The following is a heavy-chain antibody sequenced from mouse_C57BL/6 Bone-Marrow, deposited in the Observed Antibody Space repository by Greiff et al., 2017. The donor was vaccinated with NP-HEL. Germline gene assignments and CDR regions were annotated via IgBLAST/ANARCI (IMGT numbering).Heavy chain of an antibody. D-gene: IGHD2-4*01. Sequence: QVQLQQSGPGLVQPSQSLSITCTVSGFSLTSYGVHWVRQSPGKGLEWLGVIWRGGGTDYNAAFMSRLSITKDNSKSQVFFKMNSLQADDTAIYYCAKSLWDYERAWFAYWGQGTLVTVSA. CDR1: GFSLTSYG. CDR3: AKSLWDYERAWFAY. V-gene: IGHV2-5*01. CDR2: IWRGGGT. J-gene: IGHJ3*01.